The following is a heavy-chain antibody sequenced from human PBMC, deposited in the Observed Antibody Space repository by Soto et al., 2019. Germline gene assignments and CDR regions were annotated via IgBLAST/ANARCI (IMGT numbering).Heavy chain of an antibody. CDR2: IIPILGIA. Sequence: QVQLVQSGAEVKKPGSSVKVSCKASGGTFSSYTISWVRQAPGQGLEWMGRIIPILGIANYAQKFQGRVTITADKSTSTAYMKLSSLRSEDTAVYYCARAFRYGDYPNDYWGQGTLVTVSS. D-gene: IGHD4-17*01. J-gene: IGHJ4*02. V-gene: IGHV1-69*02. CDR1: GGTFSSYT. CDR3: ARAFRYGDYPNDY.